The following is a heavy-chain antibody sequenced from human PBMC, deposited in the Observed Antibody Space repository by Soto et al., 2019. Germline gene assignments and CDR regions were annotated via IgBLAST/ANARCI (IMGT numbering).Heavy chain of an antibody. J-gene: IGHJ5*02. CDR3: ARGWSGLVIIRFDP. D-gene: IGHD3-9*01. Sequence: KSSETLSLTCAVYGGSFSGYYWSWIRQPPGKELEWIGEVNHSGSTNYNPSLKSRVTISVDTSKNQFSLKLSSVTAADTAVYYCARGWSGLVIIRFDPWGQGTLVTVSS. V-gene: IGHV4-34*01. CDR2: VNHSGST. CDR1: GGSFSGYY.